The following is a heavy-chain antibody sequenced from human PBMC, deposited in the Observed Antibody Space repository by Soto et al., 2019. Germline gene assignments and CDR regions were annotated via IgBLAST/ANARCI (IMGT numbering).Heavy chain of an antibody. Sequence: PSETLSLTCTVSGGSISSGGYYWSWIRQHPGKGLEWIGYIYYSGSTYYNPSLKSRVTISVDTSKNQFSLKLSSVTAADTAVYYCARVRARITMIVVPYYFDYWGQGTLVTVSS. J-gene: IGHJ4*02. CDR2: IYYSGST. V-gene: IGHV4-31*03. CDR3: ARVRARITMIVVPYYFDY. CDR1: GGSISSGGYY. D-gene: IGHD3-22*01.